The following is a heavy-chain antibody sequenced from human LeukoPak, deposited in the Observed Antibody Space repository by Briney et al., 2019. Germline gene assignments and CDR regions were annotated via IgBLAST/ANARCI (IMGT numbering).Heavy chain of an antibody. CDR1: GGTFSSYA. V-gene: IGHV1-69*06. D-gene: IGHD3-9*01. J-gene: IGHJ5*02. CDR2: IIPIFGTA. Sequence: SVKVSCKASGGTFSSYAISWVRQAPGQGLEWMGGIIPIFGTANYAQKFQGRVTITADKSTSTAYMELSSLRSEDTAVYYCARVLGFNDILTGYTYGWFDPWGQGTLATVSS. CDR3: ARVLGFNDILTGYTYGWFDP.